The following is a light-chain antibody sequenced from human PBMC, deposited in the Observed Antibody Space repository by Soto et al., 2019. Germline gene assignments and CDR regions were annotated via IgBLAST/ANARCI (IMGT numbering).Light chain of an antibody. CDR3: QQYGSSGT. V-gene: IGKV3-20*01. J-gene: IGKJ1*01. Sequence: EIVLTQSPGTLSLSPGERATLSCRASQSVSNTYLAWYQQKPGQAPRLLIYDASSRATGIPDRFSGSGSGTDFTLTISRLEPEDFAVYYCQQYGSSGTFGQGTKVDIK. CDR2: DAS. CDR1: QSVSNTY.